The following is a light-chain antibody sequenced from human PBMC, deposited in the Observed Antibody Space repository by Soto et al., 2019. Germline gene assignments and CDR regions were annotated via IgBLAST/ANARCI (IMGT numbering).Light chain of an antibody. V-gene: IGKV4-1*01. CDR1: QSVLYSSDNKNY. CDR2: WAS. Sequence: DIVMTQSPDSLAVSLGEWTTINCKSSQSVLYSSDNKNYLAWYQQKPGQPPKLLIYWASTRESGVPDRFSGSGSGTDFTLTISYLQAEDVAVYYCQQYYRVPFTFGPGTKVDIK. CDR3: QQYYRVPFT. J-gene: IGKJ3*01.